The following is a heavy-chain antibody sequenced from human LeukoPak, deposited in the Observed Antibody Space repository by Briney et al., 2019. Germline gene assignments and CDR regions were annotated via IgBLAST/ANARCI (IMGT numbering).Heavy chain of an antibody. CDR3: ARAHYGTASPAGGL. Sequence: PSETLSLTCAVYGGSLSGYYWSWIRQPPWRGLEWIGEINRTGSANYNPSLKSRVTVSVDTSKNQFSLKLSSVTAADTAVYYCARAHYGTASPAGGLWGQGTLVTVSS. J-gene: IGHJ4*02. V-gene: IGHV4-34*01. CDR1: GGSLSGYY. D-gene: IGHD1-1*01. CDR2: INRTGSA.